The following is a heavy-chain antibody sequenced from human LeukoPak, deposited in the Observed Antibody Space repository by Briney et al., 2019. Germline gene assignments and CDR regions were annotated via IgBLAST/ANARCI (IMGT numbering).Heavy chain of an antibody. D-gene: IGHD6-6*01. Sequence: ASVKVSCKASGYTFTSYGISWVRQAPGQGLEWMGWISAYNGNTNYAQKLQGRVTMTTDTSTSTAYMELRSLRSDDTAVYYCARDLEYSSSSPSYMDVWGQGTLVTVSS. CDR2: ISAYNGNT. V-gene: IGHV1-18*01. CDR1: GYTFTSYG. J-gene: IGHJ4*02. CDR3: ARDLEYSSSSPSYMDV.